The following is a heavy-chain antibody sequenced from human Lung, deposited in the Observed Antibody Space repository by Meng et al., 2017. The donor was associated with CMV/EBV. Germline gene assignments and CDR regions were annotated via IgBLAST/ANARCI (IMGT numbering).Heavy chain of an antibody. CDR2: IRYDGSNK. V-gene: IGHV3-30*02. CDR3: SIYCSGGSCYSDAFDI. J-gene: IGHJ3*02. D-gene: IGHD2-15*01. Sequence: LSLTCAASGFTFSSYGMHWVRQAPGKGLEWVAFIRYDGSNKYYADSVKGRFTISRDNSKNTLYLQMNSLRAEDTAVYYCSIYCSGGSCYSDAFDIWGQGTMVTVSS. CDR1: GFTFSSYG.